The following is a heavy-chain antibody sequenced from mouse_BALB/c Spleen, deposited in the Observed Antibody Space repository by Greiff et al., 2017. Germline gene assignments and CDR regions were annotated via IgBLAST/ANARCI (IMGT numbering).Heavy chain of an antibody. D-gene: IGHD2-14*01. CDR3: AREGYRYDGAMDY. V-gene: IGHV2-6-7*01. J-gene: IGHJ4*01. Sequence: VQRVESGPGLVAPSQSLSITCTVSGFSLTGYGVNWVRQPPGKGLEWLGMIWGDGSTDYNSALKSRLSISKDNSKSQVFLKMNSLQTDDTARYYCAREGYRYDGAMDYWGQGTSVTVSS. CDR1: GFSLTGYG. CDR2: IWGDGST.